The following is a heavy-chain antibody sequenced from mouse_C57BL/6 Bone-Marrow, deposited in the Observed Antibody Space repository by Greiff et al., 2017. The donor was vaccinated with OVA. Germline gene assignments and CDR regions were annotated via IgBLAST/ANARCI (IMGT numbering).Heavy chain of an antibody. CDR2: ILPGSGST. J-gene: IGHJ2*01. CDR1: GYTFTGYW. V-gene: IGHV1-9*01. D-gene: IGHD1-1*01. CDR3: ARYYGSNY. Sequence: VKLQQSGAELMKPGASVKLSCKATGYTFTGYWIEWVKQRPGHGLEWIGEILPGSGSTNYNEKFKGKATFTVDTSSNTAYMQLSSLTTEDSASYYSARYYGSNYWGQGTTLTVSS.